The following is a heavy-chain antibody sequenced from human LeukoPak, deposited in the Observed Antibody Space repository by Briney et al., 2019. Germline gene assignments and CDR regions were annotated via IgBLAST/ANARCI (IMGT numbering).Heavy chain of an antibody. CDR1: GYIFSDYT. CDR3: AIVGATSWFDP. D-gene: IGHD1-26*01. V-gene: IGHV1-18*01. Sequence: GASVKVSCKASGYIFSDYTMHWVRQAPGQGLEWMGWISAYNGNTNYAQKLQGRVTMTTDTSTSTAYMELRSLRSDDTAVYYCAIVGATSWFDPWGQGTLVTVSS. J-gene: IGHJ5*02. CDR2: ISAYNGNT.